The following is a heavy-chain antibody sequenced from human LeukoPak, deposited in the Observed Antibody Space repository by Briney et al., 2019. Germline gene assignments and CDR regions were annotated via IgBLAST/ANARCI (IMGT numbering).Heavy chain of an antibody. Sequence: SETLSLTCAVSGVSISSSNWWSWVRQPPGKGLEWIGEIYHSGSTNYNPSLKSRVTTSVDKSKNQFPLKLSSVTAADTAVYYCARSRRIAAPLYYYGMDVWGQGTTVTVSS. V-gene: IGHV4-4*02. J-gene: IGHJ6*02. CDR2: IYHSGST. CDR3: ARSRRIAAPLYYYGMDV. D-gene: IGHD6-13*01. CDR1: GVSISSSNW.